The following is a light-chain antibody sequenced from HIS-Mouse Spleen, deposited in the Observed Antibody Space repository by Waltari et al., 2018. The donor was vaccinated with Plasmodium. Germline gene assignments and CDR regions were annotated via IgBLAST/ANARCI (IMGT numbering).Light chain of an antibody. CDR1: RSDVWGFYL. J-gene: IGLJ2*01. Sequence: QSALTQPAPGFGVPGQSNPIPRPGTRSDVWGFYLVSWYPQHPGKAPKLMIYEGSKRPSGVSNRFSGSKSGNTASLTISGLQAEDEADYYCCSYAGSSTFVVFGGGTKLTVL. CDR3: CSYAGSSTFVV. V-gene: IGLV2-23*03. CDR2: EGS.